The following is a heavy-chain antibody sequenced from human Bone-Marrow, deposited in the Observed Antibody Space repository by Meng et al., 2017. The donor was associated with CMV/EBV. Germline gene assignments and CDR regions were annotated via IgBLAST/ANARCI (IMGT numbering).Heavy chain of an antibody. CDR2: INHSGST. CDR3: ARGRRRIVGATD. V-gene: IGHV4-34*01. CDR1: GGSFSGYY. J-gene: IGHJ4*02. Sequence: SETLSFTCAVYGGSFSGYYWSWIRQPPGKGLEWIGEINHSGSTNYNPSLKSRVTISVDTSKNQFSLKLSSVTAADTAVYYCARGRRRIVGATDWGQGTLVTVSS. D-gene: IGHD1-26*01.